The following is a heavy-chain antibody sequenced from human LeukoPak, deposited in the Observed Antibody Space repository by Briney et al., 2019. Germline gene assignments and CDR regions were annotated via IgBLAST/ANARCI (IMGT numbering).Heavy chain of an antibody. CDR3: ARDLNSGYGYFDH. CDR2: IKQDGSEK. V-gene: IGHV3-7*01. Sequence: GGSLRLSCAASGFTFSSYWMSCVRQAPGKGLEWVANIKQDGSEKYYVDSVKGRFTISRDNAKNSLYLQMNSLRAEDTAVYYCARDLNSGYGYFDHWGQGTLVTVSS. D-gene: IGHD5-12*01. J-gene: IGHJ4*02. CDR1: GFTFSSYW.